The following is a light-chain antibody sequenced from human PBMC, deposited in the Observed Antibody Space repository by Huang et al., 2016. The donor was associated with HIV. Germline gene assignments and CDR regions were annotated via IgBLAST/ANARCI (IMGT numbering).Light chain of an antibody. J-gene: IGKJ1*01. Sequence: EIVMTQSPATLSVSPGERATLSCRASKSVSSNLAWYQQKPGQAPRLLSYGASTRATGIPARFSGSGSGKEFTLTISSLQSEDFAVYYCQQYNNWPRTFGQGTKVEIK. CDR2: GAS. CDR1: KSVSSN. V-gene: IGKV3-15*01. CDR3: QQYNNWPRT.